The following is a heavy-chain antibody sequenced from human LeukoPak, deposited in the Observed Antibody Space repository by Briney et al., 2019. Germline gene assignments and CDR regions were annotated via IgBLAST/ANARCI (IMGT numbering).Heavy chain of an antibody. Sequence: GGSLRLSCAASGFTFSSYAMNWVRQAPGKGLEWVSYITSGSSTIYYADSVKGRFTISRDNAKNSLYLQMNSLRVEDTAVYYCARAGGYYYFDYWGQGTLVTVSS. D-gene: IGHD3-22*01. CDR2: ITSGSSTI. CDR3: ARAGGYYYFDY. V-gene: IGHV3-48*01. CDR1: GFTFSSYA. J-gene: IGHJ4*02.